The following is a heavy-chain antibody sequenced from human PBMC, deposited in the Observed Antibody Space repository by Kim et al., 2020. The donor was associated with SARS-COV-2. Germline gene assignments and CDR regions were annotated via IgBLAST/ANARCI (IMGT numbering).Heavy chain of an antibody. J-gene: IGHJ4*02. Sequence: SETLSLTCTVSGGSISSYYWSWIRQPPGKGLEWIGYIYYSGSTNYNPSLKSRVTISVDTSKNQFSLKLSSVTAADTAVYYCASVSFPVAGIDYWGQGTLV. CDR2: IYYSGST. CDR3: ASVSFPVAGIDY. D-gene: IGHD6-19*01. CDR1: GGSISSYY. V-gene: IGHV4-59*01.